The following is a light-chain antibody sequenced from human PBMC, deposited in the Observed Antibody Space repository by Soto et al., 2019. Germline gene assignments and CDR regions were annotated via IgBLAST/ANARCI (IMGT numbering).Light chain of an antibody. J-gene: IGKJ1*01. CDR3: LLDFRYFWA. CDR1: QASITA. V-gene: IGKV1-6*01. CDR2: AAS. Sequence: AIQMTQSPSSLSGSVGARVIITCGASQASITALVGYQKKKGKVPNRLIYAASTLRGGVPSRLSGSGWGTDFTLTISSLQNEEFVTDYCLLDFRYFWAFGQGTKVDIK.